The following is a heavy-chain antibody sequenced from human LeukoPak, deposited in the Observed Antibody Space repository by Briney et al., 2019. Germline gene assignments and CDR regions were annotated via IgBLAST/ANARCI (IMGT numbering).Heavy chain of an antibody. CDR3: ARGPYYYGSGSPTPFDY. D-gene: IGHD3-10*01. CDR1: GYTFTGYY. V-gene: IGHV1-2*02. Sequence: GASVKVSCKASGYTFTGYYIHWVRQAPGQGLEWMGWINPNSGGTNYAQKFQGRVTMTRDTSISTAYMELSRLRSDDTAVYYCARGPYYYGSGSPTPFDYWGQGTLVTVSS. J-gene: IGHJ4*02. CDR2: INPNSGGT.